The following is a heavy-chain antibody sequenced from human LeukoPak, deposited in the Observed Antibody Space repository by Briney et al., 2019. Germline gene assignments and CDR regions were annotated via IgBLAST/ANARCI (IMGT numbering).Heavy chain of an antibody. CDR1: GGSISSGSYY. CDR3: ARELGYCSSTSCLYNWFDP. CDR2: IYTSGST. V-gene: IGHV4-61*02. Sequence: PSQTLSLTWTVSGGSISSGSYYWRWIRQPAGKGLEWIGRIYTSGSTNYNPSLKSRVTISVDTSKNQFSLKLSSVTAADTAVYYCARELGYCSSTSCLYNWFDPWGQGTLVTVSS. D-gene: IGHD2-2*01. J-gene: IGHJ5*02.